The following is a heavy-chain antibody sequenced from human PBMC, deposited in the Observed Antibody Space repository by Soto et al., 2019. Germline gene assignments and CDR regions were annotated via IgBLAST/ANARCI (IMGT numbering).Heavy chain of an antibody. V-gene: IGHV3-21*01. CDR2: IGSSSTYI. Sequence: EVQLVESGGGLVKPGGSLRLSCAASGFTFSSFTMSWVRRAPGKGLEWVSSIGSSSTYISYGDSVKGRFTISRDNAKNSLYLQMNGLRAEDTALYYCARVWGGGDGMDVWGQGTTVTVSS. CDR1: GFTFSSFT. CDR3: ARVWGGGDGMDV. J-gene: IGHJ6*02. D-gene: IGHD3-16*01.